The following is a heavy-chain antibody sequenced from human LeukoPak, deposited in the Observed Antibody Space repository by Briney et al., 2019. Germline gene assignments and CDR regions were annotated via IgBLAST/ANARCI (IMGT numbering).Heavy chain of an antibody. D-gene: IGHD1-14*01. V-gene: IGHV3-7*01. CDR1: GFTFSSYW. Sequence: PGGSLRLSCAASGFTFSSYWMIWVRQAPGKGLEWVANIKQDGSEKYYVDSVKGRFTTSRDNAKKSLYLQMNSLRAEDTAVYYCARGNRGSRFDAFDIWGQGTMVTVSS. CDR3: ARGNRGSRFDAFDI. J-gene: IGHJ3*02. CDR2: IKQDGSEK.